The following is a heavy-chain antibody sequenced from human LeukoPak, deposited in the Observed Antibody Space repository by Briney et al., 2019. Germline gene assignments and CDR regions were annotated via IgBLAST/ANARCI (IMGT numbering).Heavy chain of an antibody. J-gene: IGHJ4*02. D-gene: IGHD3-10*01. CDR2: ISYDGSNK. V-gene: IGHV3-30*18. CDR1: GFTFSSYG. Sequence: GGSLRLSCAASGFTFSSYGMHWVRQAPGKGLEWVAVISYDGSNKYYADSVKGRFIISRDNSKNTLYLQMNSLRAEDTAVYYCAKRPPRIREDYFDYWGQGTLVTVSS. CDR3: AKRPPRIREDYFDY.